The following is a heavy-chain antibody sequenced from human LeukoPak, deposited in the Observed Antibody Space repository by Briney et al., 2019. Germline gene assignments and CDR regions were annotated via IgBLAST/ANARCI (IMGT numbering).Heavy chain of an antibody. J-gene: IGHJ6*03. CDR2: IRSKANSYAT. Sequence: PGGSLRLSCAASGFTFSGSAMHWVCQASGKGLEWVGRIRSKANSYATAYAASVKGRFTISRDDSKNTAYLQMNSLKTEDTAVYYCTIFMFGESNLHYYYYYMDVWGKGTTVTISS. CDR3: TIFMFGESNLHYYYYYMDV. CDR1: GFTFSGSA. D-gene: IGHD3-10*02. V-gene: IGHV3-73*01.